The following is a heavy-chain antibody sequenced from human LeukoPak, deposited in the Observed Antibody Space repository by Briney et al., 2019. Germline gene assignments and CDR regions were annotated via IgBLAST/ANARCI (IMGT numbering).Heavy chain of an antibody. D-gene: IGHD6-19*01. CDR2: IYTSGST. J-gene: IGHJ4*02. CDR1: GGSISSGSYY. CDR3: ARGSSGWYFPPNYFDY. Sequence: SETLSLTCTVSGGSISSGSYYWSWIRQPAGKGLEWIGRIYTSGSTNYNPSLKSRVTISVDTSKNQFSLKLSSVTAADTAVYYCARGSSGWYFPPNYFDYWGQGTLVTVSS. V-gene: IGHV4-61*02.